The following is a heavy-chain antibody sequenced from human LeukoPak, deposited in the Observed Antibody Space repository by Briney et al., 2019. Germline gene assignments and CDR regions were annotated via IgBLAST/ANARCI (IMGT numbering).Heavy chain of an antibody. V-gene: IGHV1-24*01. CDR2: FDPEDGET. Sequence: ASVKVSCKVSGYTLTELSMHWVRQAPGKGLEWMGGFDPEDGETFYAQKFQGRVTMTEDTSTDTAYMELSSLRSEDTAVYYCAIGYCSGGSCYSANWFDPWGQGTLVTVSS. CDR1: GYTLTELS. D-gene: IGHD2-15*01. J-gene: IGHJ5*02. CDR3: AIGYCSGGSCYSANWFDP.